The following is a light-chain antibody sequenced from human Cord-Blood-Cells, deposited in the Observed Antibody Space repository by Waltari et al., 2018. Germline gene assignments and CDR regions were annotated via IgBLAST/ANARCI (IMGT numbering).Light chain of an antibody. CDR2: YDS. CDR3: QVWDSSSDHVV. V-gene: IGLV3-21*04. Sequence: SYVLTQPPSVSVAPGMTARITCGGNNIGSKSVNWYQQKPSQAPGLVIYYDSDRPSGIPERFSGSNSGNTATLTISRVEAGDEADDYCQVWDSSSDHVVFGGGTKLTVL. J-gene: IGLJ2*01. CDR1: NIGSKS.